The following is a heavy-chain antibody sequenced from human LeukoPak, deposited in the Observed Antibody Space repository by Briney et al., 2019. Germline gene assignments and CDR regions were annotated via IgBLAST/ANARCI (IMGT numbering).Heavy chain of an antibody. J-gene: IGHJ4*02. CDR1: EFPFTTYP. D-gene: IGHD2-21*02. V-gene: IGHV3-23*01. CDR2: FLVGSDST. CDR3: AKKTSYCGGDCYPYYFDY. Sequence: PGGPLNFSGAALEFPFTTYPLAWFRQAPGKGLDWVPLFLVGSDSTYYADSVKGRFTISRDNSKNTLYLQVNSLRAEDTAVYFCAKKTSYCGGDCYPYYFDYWGQGTLVTVSS.